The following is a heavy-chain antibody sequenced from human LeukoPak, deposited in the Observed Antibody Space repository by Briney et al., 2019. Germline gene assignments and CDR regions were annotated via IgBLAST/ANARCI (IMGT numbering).Heavy chain of an antibody. D-gene: IGHD6-19*01. CDR3: AKDLRVGAVAKGYSDY. Sequence: GGSLRLSCAASGFTFSSYAMSWVRQAPGGGGEWISAISGSGGSTYYADFVKGRFTISRDNSKNTLYLQMNSLRAEDTAVYYCAKDLRVGAVAKGYSDYWGQGTLVTVSS. CDR2: ISGSGGST. J-gene: IGHJ4*02. CDR1: GFTFSSYA. V-gene: IGHV3-23*01.